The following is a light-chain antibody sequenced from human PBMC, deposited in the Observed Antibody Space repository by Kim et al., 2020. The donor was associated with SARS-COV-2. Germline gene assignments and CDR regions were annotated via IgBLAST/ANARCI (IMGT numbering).Light chain of an antibody. Sequence: ASPGEEATLSCGAGQSVSGNLAWCQHRPGEAPRLLIYVASTRATVIPARFSGSGCGTEFTLTISSLRSEDFAVYYCQQYNNWPRTFGEGTKVDIK. V-gene: IGKV3-15*01. CDR1: QSVSGN. J-gene: IGKJ1*01. CDR2: VAS. CDR3: QQYNNWPRT.